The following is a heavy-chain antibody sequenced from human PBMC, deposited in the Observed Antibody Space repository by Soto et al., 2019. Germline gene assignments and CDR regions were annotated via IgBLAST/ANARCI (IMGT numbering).Heavy chain of an antibody. J-gene: IGHJ5*02. CDR3: AKDWIQGVLMVYAFLGRWFDP. CDR1: GFTFSSYG. CDR2: ISYDGSNK. V-gene: IGHV3-30*18. D-gene: IGHD2-8*01. Sequence: GGSVRLSCAASGFTFSSYGMHWVRQAPGKGLEWVAVISYDGSNKYYADSVKGRFTISRDNSKNTLYLQMNSLRAEDTAVYYCAKDWIQGVLMVYAFLGRWFDPWGQGTLVTVSS.